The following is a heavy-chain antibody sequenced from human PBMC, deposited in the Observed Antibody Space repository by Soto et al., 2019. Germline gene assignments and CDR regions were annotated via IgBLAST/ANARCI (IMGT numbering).Heavy chain of an antibody. J-gene: IGHJ6*02. CDR3: GRCRTDSYAMDV. CDR2: ISPYSGRT. Sequence: ASVKVSCKASGYSFTSYGIAWVRQAPGQGPEWMGWISPYSGRTNYAQNVKGRVVMTTDISTNTVYLELRSLTSDDTAMYYCGRCRTDSYAMDVWGQGTTVTVSS. V-gene: IGHV1-18*01. CDR1: GYSFTSYG. D-gene: IGHD2-8*02.